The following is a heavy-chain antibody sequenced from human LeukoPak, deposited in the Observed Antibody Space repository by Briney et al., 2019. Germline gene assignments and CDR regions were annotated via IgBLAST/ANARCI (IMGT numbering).Heavy chain of an antibody. D-gene: IGHD2-21*02. J-gene: IGHJ3*01. CDR1: GFTFSSFP. V-gene: IGHV3-30-3*01. CDR2: ISSDGTNK. Sequence: GGSLRLSCAASGFTFSSFPLHWVRQAPGKGLEWVALISSDGTNKEFADSVKGRFTISRDNSKNMLYLEMNSLRAEDTAIYYCAREWVETADDPFDVWGQGTMVTVSS. CDR3: AREWVETADDPFDV.